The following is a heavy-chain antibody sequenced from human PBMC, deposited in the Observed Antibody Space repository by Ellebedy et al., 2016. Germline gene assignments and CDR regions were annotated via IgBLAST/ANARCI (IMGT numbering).Heavy chain of an antibody. V-gene: IGHV1-46*03. CDR1: GYTFPSYY. CDR2: INPSGGRT. CDR3: AVDFMRYYYMDV. D-gene: IGHD3-16*01. Sequence: ASVKVSXKASGYTFPSYYMHWVRQAPEQGLAWMGMINPSGGRTVYAQKFQGRVTVTRDTSTSTVYMELSSLTSEDTAVYYCAVDFMRYYYMDVWGKGTTVTVSS. J-gene: IGHJ6*03.